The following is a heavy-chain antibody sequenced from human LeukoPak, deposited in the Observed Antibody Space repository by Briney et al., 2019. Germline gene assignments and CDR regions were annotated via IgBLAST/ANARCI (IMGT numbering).Heavy chain of an antibody. J-gene: IGHJ3*02. CDR2: IDPSDSYT. Sequence: GESLRISCKGSGNSFTNYWISWVRQMPGKGLEWMGRIDPSDSYTNYSPSFQGHVTISADKSISTAYLQWSSLKASDTAMYYCARRTCSGGSCLDAFDIWGQGTMVTVSS. CDR3: ARRTCSGGSCLDAFDI. CDR1: GNSFTNYW. D-gene: IGHD2-15*01. V-gene: IGHV5-10-1*01.